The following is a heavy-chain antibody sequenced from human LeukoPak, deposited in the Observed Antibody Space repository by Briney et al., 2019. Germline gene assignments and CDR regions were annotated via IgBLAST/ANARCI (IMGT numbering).Heavy chain of an antibody. CDR1: GYTFTGYY. Sequence: ASVKVSCKASGYTFTGYYMHWVRQAPGQGLEWMGWISPNSGGTNYAQKFQGRVTMTRDTSISTAYMELSRLRSDDTAVYYCARDGIYSSGYDYWGQGTLVTVSS. D-gene: IGHD5-18*01. CDR3: ARDGIYSSGYDY. CDR2: ISPNSGGT. J-gene: IGHJ4*02. V-gene: IGHV1-2*02.